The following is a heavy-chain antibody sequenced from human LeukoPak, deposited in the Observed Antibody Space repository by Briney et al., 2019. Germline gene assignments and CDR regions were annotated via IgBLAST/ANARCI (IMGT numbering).Heavy chain of an antibody. CDR3: ARDQGGGVDY. CDR2: ISSSSSYI. Sequence: GGSLRLSCTASGFTFSSYWMSWVRQAPGKGLEWVSSISSSSSYIYYADSVKGRFTISRDNAKNSLYLQMNSLRAEDTAVYYCARDQGGGVDYWGQGTLVTVSS. D-gene: IGHD3-16*01. J-gene: IGHJ4*02. V-gene: IGHV3-21*01. CDR1: GFTFSSYW.